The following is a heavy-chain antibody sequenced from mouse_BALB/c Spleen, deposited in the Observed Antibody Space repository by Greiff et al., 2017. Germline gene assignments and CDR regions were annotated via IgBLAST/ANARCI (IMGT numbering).Heavy chain of an antibody. D-gene: IGHD2-3*01. Sequence: EVKLMESGGGLVKPGGSLKLSCAASGFTFSSYAMSWVRQTPEKRLEWVASISSGGSTYYPDSVKGRFTISRDNARNILYLQMSSLRSEDTAMYYCARIYDGYYGAMDYWGQGTSVTVSS. CDR3: ARIYDGYYGAMDY. V-gene: IGHV5-6-5*01. J-gene: IGHJ4*01. CDR1: GFTFSSYA. CDR2: ISSGGST.